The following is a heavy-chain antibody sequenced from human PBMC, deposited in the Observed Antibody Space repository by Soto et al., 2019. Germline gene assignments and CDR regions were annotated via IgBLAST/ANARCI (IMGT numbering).Heavy chain of an antibody. Sequence: EVQLVETGGGLTQPGGSLRLSCAASGFTVSSNYMSWVRQAPGKGLEWVSVIYSGGSTYYADSVKGRFTISRDNSKNTLYLQMNSLRAEDTAVYYCAITVDYSSDYYGMDVWGQGTTVTVSS. CDR2: IYSGGST. J-gene: IGHJ6*02. CDR3: AITVDYSSDYYGMDV. V-gene: IGHV3-53*02. CDR1: GFTVSSNY. D-gene: IGHD2-15*01.